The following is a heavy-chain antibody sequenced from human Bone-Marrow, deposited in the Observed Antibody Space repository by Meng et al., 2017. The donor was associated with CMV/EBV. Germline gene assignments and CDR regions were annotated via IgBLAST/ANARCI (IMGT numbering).Heavy chain of an antibody. V-gene: IGHV1-8*02. CDR1: GYTFTSYD. Sequence: ASVKVSCKASGYTFTSYDINWVRQATGQGLEWMRWMNPNSGNTGYAQKFQGRVTMTRNTSISTAYMELSSLRSEDTAVYYCARAEYYYDFWSGYYKYYYGMDVWGQGTTVTVSS. J-gene: IGHJ6*02. D-gene: IGHD3-3*01. CDR2: MNPNSGNT. CDR3: ARAEYYYDFWSGYYKYYYGMDV.